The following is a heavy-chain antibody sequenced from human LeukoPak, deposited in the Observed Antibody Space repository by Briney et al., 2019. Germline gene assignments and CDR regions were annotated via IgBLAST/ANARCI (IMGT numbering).Heavy chain of an antibody. CDR1: GDSISSSSYY. J-gene: IGHJ4*02. CDR2: IYYSGNT. V-gene: IGHV4-39*07. CDR3: ARGTLGGATFLFDY. Sequence: SETLSLTCTVSGDSISSSSYYWGWIRQPPGKGLESIGNIYYSGNTYYNPSLKSRVTISVDTSKNQFSLKLSSVTAADTAVYYCARGTLGGATFLFDYWGQGTLVTVSS. D-gene: IGHD1-26*01.